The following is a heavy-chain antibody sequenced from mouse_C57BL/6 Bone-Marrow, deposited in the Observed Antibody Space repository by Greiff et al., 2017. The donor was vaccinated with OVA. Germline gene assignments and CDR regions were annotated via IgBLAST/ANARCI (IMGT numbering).Heavy chain of an antibody. Sequence: QVQLQQPGAELVKPGASVKVSCKASGYTFTSYWMHWVKQRPGQGLEWIGRIHPSDSDTNYNQKFKGKATLTVDKSSSTAYMQLSSLTSEDSAVYYCAMGDGTAWFAYWGQGTLVTVSA. CDR1: GYTFTSYW. J-gene: IGHJ3*01. CDR3: AMGDGTAWFAY. V-gene: IGHV1-74*01. CDR2: IHPSDSDT. D-gene: IGHD2-1*01.